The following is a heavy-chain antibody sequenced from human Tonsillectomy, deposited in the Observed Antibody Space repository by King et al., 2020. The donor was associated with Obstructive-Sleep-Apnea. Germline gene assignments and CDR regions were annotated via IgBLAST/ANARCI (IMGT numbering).Heavy chain of an antibody. CDR1: GFTFSSYA. CDR3: ARDLKDYYGSGSY. D-gene: IGHD3-10*01. CDR2: ISYEGINR. J-gene: IGHJ4*02. V-gene: IGHV3-30*04. Sequence: HVQLVESGGGVVQPGRSLRLACAASGFTFSSYAMHWVRQAPGKGLEWGAVISYEGINRNYADSVKGRFTISRDNSKNTVYLEMNSLRAEDTAVYYCARDLKDYYGSGSYWGQGTLVTVSS.